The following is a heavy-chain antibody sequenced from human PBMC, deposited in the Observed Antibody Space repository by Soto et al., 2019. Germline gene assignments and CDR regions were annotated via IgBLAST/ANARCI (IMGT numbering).Heavy chain of an antibody. Sequence: GGSLRLSCAASGFTFSSYSMNWVRQAPGKGLELVSSISSSSSYIYYADSVKGRFTISRDNAKNSLYLQMNSLRAEDTAVYFCAKDSYSDSSGYYHYHFDYWGQGTLVTVSS. CDR3: AKDSYSDSSGYYHYHFDY. D-gene: IGHD3-22*01. V-gene: IGHV3-21*04. J-gene: IGHJ4*02. CDR1: GFTFSSYS. CDR2: ISSSSSYI.